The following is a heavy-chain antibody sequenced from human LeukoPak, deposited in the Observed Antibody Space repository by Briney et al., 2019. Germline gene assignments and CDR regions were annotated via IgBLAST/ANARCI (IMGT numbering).Heavy chain of an antibody. CDR1: GFTFSSYW. Sequence: HSGGSLRLSCAASGFTFSSYWMHWVRQAPGKGLVWVSAISGSGGSTYYADSVKGRFTISRDNSKNTLYLQMNSLRAEDTAVYYCARDAPYSSGWYGDGFDYWGQGTLVTVSS. D-gene: IGHD6-19*01. CDR3: ARDAPYSSGWYGDGFDY. CDR2: ISGSGGST. V-gene: IGHV3-23*01. J-gene: IGHJ4*02.